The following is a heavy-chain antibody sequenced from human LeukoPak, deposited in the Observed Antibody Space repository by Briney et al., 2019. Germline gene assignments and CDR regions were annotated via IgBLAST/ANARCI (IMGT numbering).Heavy chain of an antibody. D-gene: IGHD3-22*01. V-gene: IGHV4-39*07. Sequence: SETLSLTCTVSGGSISSSSYYWGWIRQPPGKGLEWIGSIYYSGSTYYNPSLKSRVTISVDTSKNQFSLKLSSVTAADTAVYYCARDQRNYYDSSGDWGQGTLVTVSS. CDR3: ARDQRNYYDSSGD. CDR2: IYYSGST. J-gene: IGHJ4*02. CDR1: GGSISSSSYY.